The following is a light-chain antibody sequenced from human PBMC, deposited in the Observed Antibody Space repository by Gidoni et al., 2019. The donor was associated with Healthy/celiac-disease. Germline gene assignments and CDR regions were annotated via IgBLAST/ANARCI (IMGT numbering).Light chain of an antibody. CDR2: GAS. V-gene: IGKV3-20*01. CDR1: QSVSSSY. CDR3: QQYGSSPGGT. J-gene: IGKJ1*01. Sequence: EIVLTQSPGTLSLSPGERAPLSCRASQSVSSSYLAWYQQNHGQAPRLLIYGASSRATGIPDRFSGSGSGTDFTLTISRLEPEDVAVYYCQQYGSSPGGTFGQGTKVEIK.